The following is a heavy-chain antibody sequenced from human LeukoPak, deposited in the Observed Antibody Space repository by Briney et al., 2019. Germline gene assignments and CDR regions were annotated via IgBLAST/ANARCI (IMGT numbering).Heavy chain of an antibody. J-gene: IGHJ6*03. V-gene: IGHV4-4*02. CDR3: ARESGYYYYYYMDV. CDR2: IYTSGST. CDR1: GGSISSSNW. Sequence: SGTLSLTCAVSGGSISSSNWWSWVRQPPGKGLEWIGRIYTSGSTNYNPSLKSRDTISVDTSKNQFSLKLSSVTAADTAVYYCARESGYYYYYYMDVWGKGTTVTVSS.